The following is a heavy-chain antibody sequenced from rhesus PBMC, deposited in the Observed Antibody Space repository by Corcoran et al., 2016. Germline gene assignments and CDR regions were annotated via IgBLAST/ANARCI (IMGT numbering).Heavy chain of an antibody. CDR2: ISYIGSS. V-gene: IGHV4-127*01. Sequence: QVQLQESGPGLVKPSETLSLTCAVSGYSISSGYGWSWIRQPPGKGLEVIGYISYIGSSYHPPSFKRRVTSSIDTSKNQFSLKLSSVTAADTAVYYCSRGIVGTSGLDGGGLDSWGQGVVVTVSS. J-gene: IGHJ6*01. D-gene: IGHD5-24*01. CDR3: SRGIVGTSGLDGGGLDS. CDR1: GYSISSGYG.